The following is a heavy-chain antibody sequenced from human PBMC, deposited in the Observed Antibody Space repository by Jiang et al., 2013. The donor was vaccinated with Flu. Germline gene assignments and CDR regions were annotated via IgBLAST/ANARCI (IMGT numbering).Heavy chain of an antibody. D-gene: IGHD5-12*01. CDR2: IIPILGIA. CDR3: ARDGSGYDSAYFDL. Sequence: EVKKPGSSVKVSCKASGGTFSSYTISWVRQAPGQGLEWMGRIIPILGIANYAQKFQGRVTITADKSTSTAYMELSSLRSEDTAVYYCARDGSGYDSAYFDLWGRGTLVTVSS. CDR1: GGTFSSYT. J-gene: IGHJ2*01. V-gene: IGHV1-69*04.